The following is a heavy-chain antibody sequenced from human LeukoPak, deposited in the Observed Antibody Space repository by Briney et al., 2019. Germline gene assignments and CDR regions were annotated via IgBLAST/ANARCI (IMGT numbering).Heavy chain of an antibody. V-gene: IGHV3-23*01. CDR2: INGSGGRT. D-gene: IGHD3-10*01. CDR1: GFTFSRYA. J-gene: IGHJ5*02. CDR3: AKGGPWFDP. Sequence: PGGSLRLSCAASGFTFSRYAMTWVRQAPGKGLEWVSGINGSGGRTYYGDSVKGRFTISRDNSKNTLYLQMNSLRVEDTAVYYCAKGGPWFDPWGQGTLVTVSS.